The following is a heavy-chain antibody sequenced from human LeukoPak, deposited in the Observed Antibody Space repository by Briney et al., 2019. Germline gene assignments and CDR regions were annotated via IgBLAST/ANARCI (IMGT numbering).Heavy chain of an antibody. CDR1: GSTFSSYG. J-gene: IGHJ6*02. D-gene: IGHD3-9*01. CDR2: ISYDGSNK. CDR3: AKDRGYDILTGAYYYGMDV. Sequence: GGSLRLSCAASGSTFSSYGMHWVRQAPGKGLEWVAVISYDGSNKYYADSVKGRFTISRDNSKNTLYLQMNSLRAEDTAVYYCAKDRGYDILTGAYYYGMDVWGQGTAVTVSS. V-gene: IGHV3-30*18.